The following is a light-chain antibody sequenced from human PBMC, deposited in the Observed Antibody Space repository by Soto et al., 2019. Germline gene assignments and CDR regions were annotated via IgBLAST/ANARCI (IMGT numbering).Light chain of an antibody. V-gene: IGLV2-14*03. Sequence: QSVLTQPASVSGSAEQSITISCTGTSSDVGGYNYVSWYQQHPGRAPRLMIYDVTIRPSGISNRFSGSKSDNTASLTISGLQAEDEADYYCTSYTSTSTLVVFGGGTKLTVL. CDR2: DVT. CDR3: TSYTSTSTLVV. CDR1: SSDVGGYNY. J-gene: IGLJ3*02.